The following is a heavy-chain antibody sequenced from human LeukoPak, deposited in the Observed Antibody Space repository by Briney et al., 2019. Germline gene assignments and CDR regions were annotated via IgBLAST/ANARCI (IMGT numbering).Heavy chain of an antibody. D-gene: IGHD1-26*01. V-gene: IGHV4-61*01. CDR2: IYYSGST. CDR1: GGSVSSGSYY. CDR3: AGVVGGSYSMDV. Sequence: SETLSLTCTVSGGSVSSGSYYWSWIRQPPGKGLEWIGYIYYSGSTKYNPSLKSRVTISIDTSKNQFSLKLSSVTAADTAMYYCAGVVGGSYSMDVWGQGTTVTASS. J-gene: IGHJ6*03.